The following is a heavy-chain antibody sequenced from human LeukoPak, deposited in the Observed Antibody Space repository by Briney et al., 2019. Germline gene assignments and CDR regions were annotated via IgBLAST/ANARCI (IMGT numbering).Heavy chain of an antibody. D-gene: IGHD5-24*01. J-gene: IGHJ6*03. CDR3: ARLDGDGFDPRIYYYYYYMDV. V-gene: IGHV4-39*01. CDR2: IYYSRST. Sequence: SETLSLTCSVSGGSISSSRYYWGWIRQPPGKGLEWIGNIYYSRSTYYNPSLKSRVTISVDTSKNQFSLKLSSVTAADTAVYHCARLDGDGFDPRIYYYYYYMDVWGKGTTVTVSS. CDR1: GGSISSSRYY.